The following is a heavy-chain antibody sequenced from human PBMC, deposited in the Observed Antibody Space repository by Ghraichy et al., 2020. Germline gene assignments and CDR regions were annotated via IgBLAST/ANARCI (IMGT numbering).Heavy chain of an antibody. Sequence: GESLNISCAASGFTFSSYAMSWVRQAPGKGLEWVSATSGSGGRTHYADSVKGRFTISRDNSKNTLYVQMNSLRAEDTAVYYCAKAATYYYDSSGYFYFDYWGQGTLVTVSS. V-gene: IGHV3-23*01. D-gene: IGHD3-22*01. CDR3: AKAATYYYDSSGYFYFDY. J-gene: IGHJ4*02. CDR2: TSGSGGRT. CDR1: GFTFSSYA.